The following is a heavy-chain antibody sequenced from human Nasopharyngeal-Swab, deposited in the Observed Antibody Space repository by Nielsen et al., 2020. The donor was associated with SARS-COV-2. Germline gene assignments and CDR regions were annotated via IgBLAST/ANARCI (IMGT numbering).Heavy chain of an antibody. V-gene: IGHV3-53*01. CDR2: IYSGGST. J-gene: IGHJ6*02. Sequence: GESLKISCAASGFTVSSNYMSWVRQAPGKGLEWVSVIYSGGSTYYADSVEGRFTISRDNSKNTLYLQMNSLRAEDTAVYYCARDQVTDCTNGVCYTHYYGMDVWGQGTTVTVSS. CDR1: GFTVSSNY. CDR3: ARDQVTDCTNGVCYTHYYGMDV. D-gene: IGHD2-8*01.